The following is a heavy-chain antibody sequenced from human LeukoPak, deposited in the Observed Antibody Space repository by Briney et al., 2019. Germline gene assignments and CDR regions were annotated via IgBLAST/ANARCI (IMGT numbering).Heavy chain of an antibody. J-gene: IGHJ4*02. CDR3: ARAYYDSSGYDY. CDR2: IIPILGIA. CDR1: GGTFSSYA. D-gene: IGHD3-22*01. V-gene: IGHV1-69*04. Sequence: SVKVSCKASGGTFSSYAISWVRQAPGQGLEWMGRIIPILGIANYAQNFQGRLTITADKSTSTAYMELSSLRSEDTAVYYCARAYYDSSGYDYWGQGTLVTVSS.